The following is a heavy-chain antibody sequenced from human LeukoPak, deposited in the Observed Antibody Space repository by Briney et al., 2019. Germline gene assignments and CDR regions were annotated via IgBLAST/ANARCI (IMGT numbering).Heavy chain of an antibody. J-gene: IGHJ4*02. D-gene: IGHD3-10*01. CDR2: ISGSGGST. CDR3: AKDDDYYGSGSYSPIDY. CDR1: AFTFSSYG. V-gene: IGHV3-23*01. Sequence: GGTRRLSWAAYAFTFSSYGMSWDRQAPGKGLEWVSAISGSGGSTYYADSVKGRFTISRDNSKNTLYLQMNSLRAEDTAVYYCAKDDDYYGSGSYSPIDYWGQGTLVTVSS.